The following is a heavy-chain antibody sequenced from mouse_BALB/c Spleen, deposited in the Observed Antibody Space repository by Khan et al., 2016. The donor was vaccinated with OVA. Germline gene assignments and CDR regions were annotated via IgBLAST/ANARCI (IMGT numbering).Heavy chain of an antibody. V-gene: IGHV3-6*02. Sequence: EVQLQESGPGLVKPSQSLSLTCSVTGYSITSGYFWNWIRQFPGNKLEWMGYIRYDGNSNYNPSLKNRISITRDTSKHQFFLNLNSVTPEDTSTYDCARGGCAGPDGFAYWGQGTLVTVSA. CDR1: GYSITSGYF. CDR2: IRYDGNS. J-gene: IGHJ3*01. CDR3: ARGGCAGPDGFAY. D-gene: IGHD3-3*01.